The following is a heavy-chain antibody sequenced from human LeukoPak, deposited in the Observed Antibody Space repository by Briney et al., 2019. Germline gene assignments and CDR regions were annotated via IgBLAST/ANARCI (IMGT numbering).Heavy chain of an antibody. D-gene: IGHD5-18*01. CDR1: GGTFSSYT. J-gene: IGHJ5*02. CDR3: AREGALQIQLWQENWFDP. CDR2: IIPILGIA. V-gene: IGHV1-69*04. Sequence: ASVKVSCKAPGGTFSSYTISWVRQAPGQGLEWMGRIIPILGIANYAQKFQGRVTITADKSTSTAYMELSSLRSEDTAVYYCAREGALQIQLWQENWFDPRGQGTLVTVSS.